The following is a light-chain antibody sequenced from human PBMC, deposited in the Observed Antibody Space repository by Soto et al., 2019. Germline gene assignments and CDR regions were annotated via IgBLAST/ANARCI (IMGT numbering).Light chain of an antibody. V-gene: IGLV1-40*01. J-gene: IGLJ1*01. CDR3: QSCDRSLSGFYL. CDR2: DNN. CDR1: NSNIGPDYE. Sequence: QSVLTQPPSVSATPGQRITSSCNGINSNIGPDYEVHWYQQFPGPAPKLLIYDNNNRPSGVPARFSGSKSATSASLAITGRQAEDGADYFCQSCDRSLSGFYLFGNGTKVT.